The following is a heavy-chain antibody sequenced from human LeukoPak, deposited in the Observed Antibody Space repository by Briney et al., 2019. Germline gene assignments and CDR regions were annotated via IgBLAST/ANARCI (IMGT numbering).Heavy chain of an antibody. CDR1: GFTFSSYW. J-gene: IGHJ4*02. V-gene: IGHV3-30-3*01. Sequence: PGGSLRLSCAASGFTFSSYWMHWVRQAPGKGLEWVAVISYDGSNKYYADSVKGRFTISRDNSKNTLYLQMNSLRAEDTAVYYCARGRAGSYSPFGYWGQGTLVTVSS. CDR3: ARGRAGSYSPFGY. CDR2: ISYDGSNK. D-gene: IGHD1-26*01.